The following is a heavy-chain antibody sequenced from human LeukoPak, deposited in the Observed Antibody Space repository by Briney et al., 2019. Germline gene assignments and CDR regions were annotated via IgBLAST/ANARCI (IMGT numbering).Heavy chain of an antibody. Sequence: PSETLSLTCTVSGGSISSGSYYWSWIRQPAGKGLEWIGRIYTSGSTNYNPSLKSRVTISVDTSKNQFSLKLSSVTAADTAVYYCARARPVYYYMDVWGKGTTVTISS. V-gene: IGHV4-61*02. J-gene: IGHJ6*03. CDR1: GGSISSGSYY. CDR3: ARARPVYYYMDV. CDR2: IYTSGST. D-gene: IGHD6-6*01.